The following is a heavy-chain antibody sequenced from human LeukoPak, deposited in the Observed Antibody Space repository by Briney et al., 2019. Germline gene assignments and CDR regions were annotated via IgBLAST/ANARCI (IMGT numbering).Heavy chain of an antibody. CDR1: GGSIGTYS. V-gene: IGHV4-59*01. CDR2: IYYRGTT. CDR3: ARGVYIAAAQYAY. Sequence: SETLSLTCTVSGGSIGTYSWNWIRPPPGKGLEWIGYIYYRGTTNYNPSLKSRVTISVDTSKNQFSLKLSSVTAADTAVCYCARGVYIAAAQYAYWGQGTLVTVSS. D-gene: IGHD6-13*01. J-gene: IGHJ4*02.